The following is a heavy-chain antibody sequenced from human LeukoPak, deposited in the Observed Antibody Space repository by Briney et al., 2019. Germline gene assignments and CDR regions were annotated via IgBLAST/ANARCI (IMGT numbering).Heavy chain of an antibody. J-gene: IGHJ6*03. Sequence: SETLSLTCAVYGGSFSGYYWSWIRQPPGKGLEWIGEINHSGSTNYNPSLKSRVTISVDTSKNQFSLKLSSVTAADTAVYYRARVTMIRDYYYMDVWGKGTTVTVSS. CDR2: INHSGST. CDR1: GGSFSGYY. D-gene: IGHD3-22*01. CDR3: ARVTMIRDYYYMDV. V-gene: IGHV4-34*01.